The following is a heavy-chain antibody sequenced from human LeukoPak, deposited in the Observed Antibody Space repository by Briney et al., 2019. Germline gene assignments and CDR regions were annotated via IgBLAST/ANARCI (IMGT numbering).Heavy chain of an antibody. CDR3: ARMNGSGSYACFDY. Sequence: SETLSLTCTVSGGSISSSSYYWGWIRQPPGKGLEWIGCIYYSGSTYYNPSLKSRVTISVDTSKNQFSLKLSSVTAADTAVYYCARMNGSGSYACFDYWGQGTLVTVSS. CDR2: IYYSGST. J-gene: IGHJ4*02. V-gene: IGHV4-39*01. CDR1: GGSISSSSYY. D-gene: IGHD3-10*01.